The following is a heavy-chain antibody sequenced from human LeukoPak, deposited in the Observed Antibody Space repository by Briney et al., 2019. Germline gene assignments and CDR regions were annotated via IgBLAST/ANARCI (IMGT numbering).Heavy chain of an antibody. J-gene: IGHJ4*02. CDR2: ISGSGGST. CDR1: GFTFSSYA. CDR3: ARDSTYYYDSGSSGPHYFDN. Sequence: GGSLRLSCAASGFTFSSYAMSWVRQAPGKGLEWVSAISGSGGSTYYADSVKGRFTISRDNFKNTLYLQLNSLTTEDTAVYYCARDSTYYYDSGSSGPHYFDNWGQGTLVTVSS. D-gene: IGHD3-10*01. V-gene: IGHV3-23*01.